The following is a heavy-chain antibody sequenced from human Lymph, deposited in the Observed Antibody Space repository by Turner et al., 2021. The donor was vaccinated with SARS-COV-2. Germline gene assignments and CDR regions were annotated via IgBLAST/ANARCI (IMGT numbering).Heavy chain of an antibody. CDR3: AKDPNWYVLSAVDY. V-gene: IGHV3-23*01. Sequence: EVQLLESGGGLVQPGGSLRLSCAASRFTFSSYAMSWVRQAPEKGLEWFSTISGSGDSTYYADSVKGRFTISRDNSKNTLYLQMNSLRAEDTAVYYCAKDPNWYVLSAVDYWGQGTLVTVSS. CDR2: ISGSGDST. CDR1: RFTFSSYA. D-gene: IGHD1-1*01. J-gene: IGHJ4*02.